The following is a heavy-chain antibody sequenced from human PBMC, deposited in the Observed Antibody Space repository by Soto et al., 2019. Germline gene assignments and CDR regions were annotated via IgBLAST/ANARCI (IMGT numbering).Heavy chain of an antibody. CDR2: ISNGGDYI. V-gene: IGHV3-23*01. CDR3: SKDAGPLGTNDWYFDV. Sequence: EVQLLESGGGLVQPGGSLRLSCAASGYKFSNYAMTWVRQAPGKGLEWVSCISNGGDYIYYADAVKGRVTISRDRCTSTLYLQMNGLTADDTAVYYGSKDAGPLGTNDWYFDVWGRGTLVTVSP. D-gene: IGHD3-16*01. J-gene: IGHJ2*01. CDR1: GYKFSNYA.